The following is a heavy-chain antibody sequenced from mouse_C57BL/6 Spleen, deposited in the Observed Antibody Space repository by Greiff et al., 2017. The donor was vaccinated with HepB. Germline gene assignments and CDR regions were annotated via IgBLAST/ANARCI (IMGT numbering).Heavy chain of an antibody. CDR1: GYAFSSSW. J-gene: IGHJ2*01. CDR2: IYPGDGDT. Sequence: VQLQQSGPELVKPGASVKISCKASGYAFSSSWMNWVKQRPGKGLEWIGRIYPGDGDTNYNGKFKGKATLTADKSSSTAYMQLSSLTSEDSAVYFCARNYPYYSDYWGQGTTLTVSS. D-gene: IGHD1-1*01. CDR3: ARNYPYYSDY. V-gene: IGHV1-82*01.